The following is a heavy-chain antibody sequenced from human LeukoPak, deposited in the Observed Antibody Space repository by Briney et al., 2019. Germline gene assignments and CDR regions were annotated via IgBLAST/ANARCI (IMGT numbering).Heavy chain of an antibody. CDR3: ARSAIWPIAARRYYFDY. CDR1: GGSFSGYY. V-gene: IGHV4-34*01. D-gene: IGHD6-6*01. Sequence: SETLSLTCAVYGGSFSGYYWSWIRQPPGKRLEWIGEINHSGSTNYNPSLKSRVTISVDTSKNQFSLKLSSVTAADTAVYYCARSAIWPIAARRYYFDYWGQGTLVTVSS. J-gene: IGHJ4*02. CDR2: INHSGST.